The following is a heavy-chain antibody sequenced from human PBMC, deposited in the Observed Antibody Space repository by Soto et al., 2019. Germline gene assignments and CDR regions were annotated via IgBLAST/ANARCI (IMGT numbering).Heavy chain of an antibody. J-gene: IGHJ5*02. Sequence: QVQLVESGGGVVQSGRSLTLSCAASGFSLRTYGMHWLRLAPGKGLEWVAFIWYDGTKKFYANSVKGRSTISKDNSNNILYLQMSGLRVEDTAVYYCARDVITAVAGSVNWFDPWGQGTLVTVSS. D-gene: IGHD6-19*01. CDR2: IWYDGTKK. V-gene: IGHV3-33*01. CDR1: GFSLRTYG. CDR3: ARDVITAVAGSVNWFDP.